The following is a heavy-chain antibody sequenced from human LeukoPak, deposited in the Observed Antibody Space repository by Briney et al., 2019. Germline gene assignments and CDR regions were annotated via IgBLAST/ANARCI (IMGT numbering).Heavy chain of an antibody. D-gene: IGHD3-22*01. Sequence: SETLSLTCTVSGGSISSYYWSWIRQPPGKGLEWIGYIYYSGSTNYNPSLKSRVTISVDTSKNQFSLKLSSVTAADTAVYYCARWYYDSSGYRYFDYWGQGILVTVSS. CDR3: ARWYYDSSGYRYFDY. CDR2: IYYSGST. J-gene: IGHJ4*02. V-gene: IGHV4-59*01. CDR1: GGSISSYY.